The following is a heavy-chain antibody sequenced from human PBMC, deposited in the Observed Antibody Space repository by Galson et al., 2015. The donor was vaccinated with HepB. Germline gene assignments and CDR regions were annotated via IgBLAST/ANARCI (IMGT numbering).Heavy chain of an antibody. J-gene: IGHJ4*02. CDR3: ARDGWGIAVAGPFDY. Sequence: SVKVSCKASGYTFTSYGISWVRQAPGQGLEWMGWISAYNGNTNYAQKLQGRVTMTTDTSTSTAYMELRSLRSDDTAVYYCARDGWGIAVAGPFDYWGQGTLVTVSS. CDR1: GYTFTSYG. CDR2: ISAYNGNT. D-gene: IGHD6-19*01. V-gene: IGHV1-18*01.